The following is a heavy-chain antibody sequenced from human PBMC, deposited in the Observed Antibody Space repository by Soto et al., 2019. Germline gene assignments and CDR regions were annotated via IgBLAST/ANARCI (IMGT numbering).Heavy chain of an antibody. CDR2: IKHDGSEK. V-gene: IGHV3-7*01. J-gene: IGHJ4*02. CDR1: GFTFSSFW. CDR3: VRDRSGSYLEGFDY. Sequence: EVQLVESGGGLVQLGGSRRLSCAASGFTFSSFWMTWVRQAPGKGLEWVANIKHDGSEKYYVESVKGRFTISRDNARNSLFLEVKSLRSEDTAVYSCVRDRSGSYLEGFDYWGQGTLVTVSS. D-gene: IGHD1-26*01.